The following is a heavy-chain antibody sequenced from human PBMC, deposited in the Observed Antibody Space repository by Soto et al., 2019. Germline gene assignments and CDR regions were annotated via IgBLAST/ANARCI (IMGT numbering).Heavy chain of an antibody. D-gene: IGHD2-15*01. Sequence: QVQLVQSGAEVKKPGSSVKVSCKASGGTFSTYAINWVRQAPGHGLEWMGGIIPLFGTAKYAQKFQDSVTITADESTSTAHMELRSLRSEDTAVYYCARDYGHDCSGGNCYFYFWGQGTLVSVSS. J-gene: IGHJ4*02. CDR3: ARDYGHDCSGGNCYFYF. CDR1: GGTFSTYA. V-gene: IGHV1-69*01. CDR2: IIPLFGTA.